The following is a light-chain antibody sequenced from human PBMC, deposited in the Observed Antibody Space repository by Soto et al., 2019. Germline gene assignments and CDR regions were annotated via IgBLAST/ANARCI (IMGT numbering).Light chain of an antibody. Sequence: DIQMTQSPSSVSASVGDRVTITCRASQGISDRLAWYQQKPGKAPKLLIYSASTLYSGVPSGFSGSGSGTDFTLIISNLQAEDFSTYYCQQAYSFPRTFGGGTKVDIK. CDR1: QGISDR. CDR2: SAS. CDR3: QQAYSFPRT. J-gene: IGKJ4*01. V-gene: IGKV1-12*01.